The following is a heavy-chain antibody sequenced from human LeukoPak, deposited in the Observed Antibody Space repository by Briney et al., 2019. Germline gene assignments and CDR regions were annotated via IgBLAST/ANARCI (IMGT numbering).Heavy chain of an antibody. CDR3: ARELYSGGWLDSVYYFDY. V-gene: IGHV3-11*04. J-gene: IGHJ4*02. CDR1: GFTFSDYY. D-gene: IGHD6-19*01. Sequence: PGGSLRLSCAASGFTFSDYYMSWIRQAPGKGLEWVSYISSSGSTIYYADSVKGRFTISRDNAKNSLYLQMNSLRAEDTAVYYCARELYSGGWLDSVYYFDYWGQGTLVTVSS. CDR2: ISSSGSTI.